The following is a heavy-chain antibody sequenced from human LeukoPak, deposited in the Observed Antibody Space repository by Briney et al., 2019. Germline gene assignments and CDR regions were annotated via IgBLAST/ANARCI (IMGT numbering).Heavy chain of an antibody. Sequence: SETLSLTCTVSGGSISSGGYYWSWIRQHPGKGLEWIGYIYYSGSTNYNPSLKSRVTISVDTSKNQFSLKLSSVTAADTAVYYCARQIAAAGTYFDYWGQGTLVTVSS. CDR1: GGSISSGGYY. CDR2: IYYSGST. CDR3: ARQIAAAGTYFDY. D-gene: IGHD6-13*01. V-gene: IGHV4-61*08. J-gene: IGHJ4*02.